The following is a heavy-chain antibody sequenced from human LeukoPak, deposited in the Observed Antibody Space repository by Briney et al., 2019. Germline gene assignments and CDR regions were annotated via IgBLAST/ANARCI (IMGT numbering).Heavy chain of an antibody. CDR2: IYHSGTT. CDR1: GNSFGDYY. Sequence: PSETLSLTCTVSGNSFGDYYWSWIRQPPGKGLEWIGNIYHSGTTYYNPSLKSRVTILVDTSNNRFSLILTNVTAADTAFYYCARAVGPDRPFDYWGQGTLVTVSS. V-gene: IGHV4-38-2*02. J-gene: IGHJ4*02. D-gene: IGHD1-14*01. CDR3: ARAVGPDRPFDY.